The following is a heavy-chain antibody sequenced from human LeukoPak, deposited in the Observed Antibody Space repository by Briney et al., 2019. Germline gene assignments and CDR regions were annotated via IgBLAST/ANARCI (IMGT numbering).Heavy chain of an antibody. V-gene: IGHV4-34*01. CDR2: INHSGST. Sequence: SATLSLTCAVYGGSFSGYYWSWIRQPPGKGLEWIGEINHSGSTNYNPSLKSRVTISVDTSKNQFSVKLSSVTAADTAVYYCARFGGSRSFDYWGQGTLVTVSS. CDR3: ARFGGSRSFDY. CDR1: GGSFSGYY. D-gene: IGHD3-16*01. J-gene: IGHJ4*02.